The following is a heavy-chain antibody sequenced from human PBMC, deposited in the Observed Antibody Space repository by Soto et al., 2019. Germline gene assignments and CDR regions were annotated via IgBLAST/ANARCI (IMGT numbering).Heavy chain of an antibody. D-gene: IGHD3-3*01. CDR3: ARVHIQQLETIFDS. CDR1: GFTFSDYV. V-gene: IGHV3-23*01. Sequence: PGGSLRLSCTASGFTFSDYVMSWVRQAPGRGLEWVSAVSGSGISTFYADSVKGRFIISRDNSKNTLYLQLNSLRAEDTAVYFCARVHIQQLETIFDSWGQEPWLPSPQ. J-gene: IGHJ4*01. CDR2: VSGSGIST.